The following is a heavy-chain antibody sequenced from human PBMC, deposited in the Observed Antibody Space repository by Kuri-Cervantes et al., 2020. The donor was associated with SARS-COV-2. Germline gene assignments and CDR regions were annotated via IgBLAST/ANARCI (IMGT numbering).Heavy chain of an antibody. V-gene: IGHV4-59*01. CDR1: GGSISTYY. Sequence: SETLSLTCTVSGGSISTYYWSWIRQPPGKGLEWIGYIYYSVSTTYNTPLKSRVTISLDTSKNQFSLELDSVTAADTAVYYCARESNYSHYYGTEVWGQGTTVTVSS. J-gene: IGHJ6*02. CDR2: IYYSVST. CDR3: ARESNYSHYYGTEV.